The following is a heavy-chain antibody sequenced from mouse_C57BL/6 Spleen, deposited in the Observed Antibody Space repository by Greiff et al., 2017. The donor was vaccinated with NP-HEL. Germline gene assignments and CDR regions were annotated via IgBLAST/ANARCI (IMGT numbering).Heavy chain of an antibody. CDR1: GFNIKNTY. D-gene: IGHD1-1*01. Sequence: VQLQQSVAELVRPGASVKLSCTASGFNIKNTYMHWVKQRPEQGLEWIGRIDPANGNTKYAPKFQGKATITADTSSNTAYLQLSSLTSEDTAIYSCARGNYYGSSPWYFDYWGQGTTLTVSS. CDR2: IDPANGNT. V-gene: IGHV14-3*01. J-gene: IGHJ2*01. CDR3: ARGNYYGSSPWYFDY.